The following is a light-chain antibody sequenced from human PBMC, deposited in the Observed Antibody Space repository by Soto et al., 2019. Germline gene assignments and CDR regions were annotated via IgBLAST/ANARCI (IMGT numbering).Light chain of an antibody. J-gene: IGKJ1*01. Sequence: DIAMTQSPSSLSASIGDRVTITCRASQVIFNYLAWFQQKPGRAPQLLIYDASSLRAGVPSRFSGSRSGTEFTLTISSLQPEDVATYYSQKYDSAPRTFGQGTKVEL. CDR1: QVIFNY. CDR2: DAS. V-gene: IGKV1-27*01. CDR3: QKYDSAPRT.